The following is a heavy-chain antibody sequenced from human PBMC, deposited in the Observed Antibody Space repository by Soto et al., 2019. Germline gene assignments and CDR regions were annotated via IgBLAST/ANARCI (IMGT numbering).Heavy chain of an antibody. CDR2: ISYDGSNK. V-gene: IGHV3-30*04. Sequence: PGGSLRLSCEASGFTSSSYVMHWVRQAPGKGQEWVAVISYDGSNKHYADSVKGRFTISRDNSKNTLYLQMNSLRAEDTAVYYCAKGVPGIAVAGTGYFQHWGQGTLVTVS. J-gene: IGHJ1*01. CDR3: AKGVPGIAVAGTGYFQH. CDR1: GFTSSSYV. D-gene: IGHD6-19*01.